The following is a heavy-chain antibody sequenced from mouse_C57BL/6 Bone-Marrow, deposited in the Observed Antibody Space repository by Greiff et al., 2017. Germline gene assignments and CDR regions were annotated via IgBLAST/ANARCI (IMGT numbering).Heavy chain of an antibody. J-gene: IGHJ4*01. CDR3: ARIELCDTSYYAMDY. Sequence: QVQLQQPGPELVKPGASVKLSCKASGYTFTSYWMHWVKQRPGQGLEWIGNINTGNGGTNSNEKFKSKATLTVDKSSSTAYMQLSILTSEDSAVYYCARIELCDTSYYAMDYWGQGTSVTVSS. V-gene: IGHV1-53*01. CDR1: GYTFTSYW. CDR2: INTGNGGT.